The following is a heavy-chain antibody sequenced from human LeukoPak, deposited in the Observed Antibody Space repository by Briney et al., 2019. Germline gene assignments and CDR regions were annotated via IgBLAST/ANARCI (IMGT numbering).Heavy chain of an antibody. CDR2: ISYDGSNK. CDR1: GFTFSSYG. CDR3: VKLIADSSGPDDAFDI. J-gene: IGHJ3*02. Sequence: GGSLRLSCAASGFTFSSYGMHWVRQAPGKGLEWVAVISYDGSNKYYADSVKGRFTISRDNSKNTLYLQMNSLRAEDTAVYYCVKLIADSSGPDDAFDIWGQGTMVTVSS. D-gene: IGHD3-22*01. V-gene: IGHV3-30*18.